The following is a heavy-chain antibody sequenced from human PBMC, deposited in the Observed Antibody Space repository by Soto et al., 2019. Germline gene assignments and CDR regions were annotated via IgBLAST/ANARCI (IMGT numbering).Heavy chain of an antibody. CDR3: ARDGSSSWYNWFDP. CDR2: IYYSGST. J-gene: IGHJ5*02. D-gene: IGHD6-13*01. CDR1: GGSISSGGYY. Sequence: SETLSLTCTVSGGSISSGGYYWSWIRQHPGKGLEWIGYIYYSGSTYYNPSLKSRVTISLDTSKNQFSLKLSSVTAADTAVYYCARDGSSSWYNWFDPWGQGTLVTVSS. V-gene: IGHV4-31*03.